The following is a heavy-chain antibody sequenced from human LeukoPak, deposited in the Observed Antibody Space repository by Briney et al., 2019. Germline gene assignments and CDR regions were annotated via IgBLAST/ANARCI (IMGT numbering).Heavy chain of an antibody. J-gene: IGHJ6*03. CDR1: GFTFSSYA. D-gene: IGHD5/OR15-5a*01. CDR2: ISSNGGST. V-gene: IGHV3-64*01. Sequence: PGGSLRLSCAASGFTFSSYAMHWVRQAPGKGLEYVSAISSNGGSTYYANSVKGRFTISRDNSKNTLYLQMGSLRAEDMAVYYCARENSVYYYYMDVWGKGTTVTASS. CDR3: ARENSVYYYYMDV.